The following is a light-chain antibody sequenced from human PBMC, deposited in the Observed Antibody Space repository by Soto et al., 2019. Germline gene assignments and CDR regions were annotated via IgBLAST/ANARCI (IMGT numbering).Light chain of an antibody. J-gene: IGKJ1*01. V-gene: IGKV3-20*01. CDR3: QQYGHSPKT. CDR1: RSLDSGQ. CDR2: GPS. Sequence: EIVLTQSPGTLSLSPGESATLSCRASRSLDSGQLAWYQQKVGRAPRLLIYGPSSRAAGIPDRFSGSGYGTDFTLTISSLAPEDFAVYSCQQYGHSPKTFGQGTKVDLK.